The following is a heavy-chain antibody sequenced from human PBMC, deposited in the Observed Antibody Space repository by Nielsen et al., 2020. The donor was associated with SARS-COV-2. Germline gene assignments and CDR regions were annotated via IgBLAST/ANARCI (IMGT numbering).Heavy chain of an antibody. D-gene: IGHD3-3*01. CDR1: GGSISSGSYY. CDR3: ARGHGGFWSGYYHYYYYGMDV. CDR2: IYTSGST. Sequence: LRLSCTVSGGSISSGSYYWSWIRQPAGKGLEWIGRIYTSGSTNYNPSLKSRVTISVDKSKNQFSLKLSSVTAADTAVYYCARGHGGFWSGYYHYYYYGMDVWGQGTTVTVSS. V-gene: IGHV4-61*02. J-gene: IGHJ6*02.